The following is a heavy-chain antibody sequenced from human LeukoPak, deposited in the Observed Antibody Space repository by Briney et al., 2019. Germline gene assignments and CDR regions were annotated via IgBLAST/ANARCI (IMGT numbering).Heavy chain of an antibody. J-gene: IGHJ4*02. CDR2: INHSGST. CDR3: VGVRSGGVY. V-gene: IGHV4-34*01. CDR1: GGSFSGYY. D-gene: IGHD3-16*01. Sequence: PSETLSLTCAVYGGSFSGYYWSWIRQPPGKGLEWIGEINHSGSTNYNPSLKSRVTISVDTSKNQFSLKLSSVTAADTAVYYCVGVRSGGVYWGQGTLVTVSS.